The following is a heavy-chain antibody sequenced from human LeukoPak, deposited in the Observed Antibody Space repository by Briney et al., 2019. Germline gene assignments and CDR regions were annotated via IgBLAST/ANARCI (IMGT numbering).Heavy chain of an antibody. CDR3: AKGGSGYYYPLGY. CDR2: IQFDGTIT. D-gene: IGHD3-22*01. Sequence: GGSLRLSCAASGFTFSNYGMHWVRQAPGKGLEGVAFIQFDGTITSYADSVKGRFIISRDNSKNTLFLEMNSLRAEDTAVYYCAKGGSGYYYPLGYWGQGTLVTVSS. J-gene: IGHJ4*02. CDR1: GFTFSNYG. V-gene: IGHV3-30*02.